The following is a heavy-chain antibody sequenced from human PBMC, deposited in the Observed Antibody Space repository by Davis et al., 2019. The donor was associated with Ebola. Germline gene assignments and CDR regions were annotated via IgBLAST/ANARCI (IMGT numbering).Heavy chain of an antibody. V-gene: IGHV1-18*01. CDR3: ARGGYDFWSGYYGDYYGMDV. Sequence: ASVKVSCKASGYTFTSYGISWVRQAPGQGLEWMGWISAYNGNTSYAQKFQGRVTMTRDTSTSTVYMELSSLRSEDTAVYYCARGGYDFWSGYYGDYYGMDVWGQGTTVTVSS. CDR2: ISAYNGNT. CDR1: GYTFTSYG. D-gene: IGHD3-3*01. J-gene: IGHJ6*02.